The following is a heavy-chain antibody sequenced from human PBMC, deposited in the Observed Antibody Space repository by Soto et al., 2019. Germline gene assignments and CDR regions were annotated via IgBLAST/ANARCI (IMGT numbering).Heavy chain of an antibody. CDR3: ARDPSRAAAGLFDY. D-gene: IGHD6-13*01. Sequence: QVQLVESGGGVVQPGRSLRLSCAASGFTFSSYAMHWVRQAPGKGLEWVAVISYDGSNKYYADSVKGRFTISRDNSKNTRYLQMNSLRAEDTAVYYCARDPSRAAAGLFDYWGQGTLVTVSS. CDR1: GFTFSSYA. J-gene: IGHJ4*02. V-gene: IGHV3-30-3*01. CDR2: ISYDGSNK.